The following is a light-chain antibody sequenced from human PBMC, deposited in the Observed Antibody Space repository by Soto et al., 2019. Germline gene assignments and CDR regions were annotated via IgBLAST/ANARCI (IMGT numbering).Light chain of an antibody. CDR3: QQYGSSVWT. CDR1: QSVTMNY. Sequence: IVLTQSPGTLSLSPGERATLSCRASQSVTMNYIAWYQQSLGQAPRLILFGASSRATGIPDRFSGSGSGTDVRLTISRLEPEDFAVYSCQQYGSSVWTFGQGTKVEMK. J-gene: IGKJ1*01. V-gene: IGKV3-20*01. CDR2: GAS.